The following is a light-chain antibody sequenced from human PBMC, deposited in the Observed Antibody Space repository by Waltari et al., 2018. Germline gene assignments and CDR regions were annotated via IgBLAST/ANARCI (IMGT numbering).Light chain of an antibody. Sequence: QSALTQPAFVSGSPGQSITISCTGTSNDVGGYGYVSWYQQYPGKAPQLVIYEASYRASGIASRFSGSKSGNTASLTISGLQAEDEADYYCSSHTSTVPHVFGTGTRVTVV. CDR1: SNDVGGYGY. CDR2: EAS. CDR3: SSHTSTVPHV. J-gene: IGLJ1*01. V-gene: IGLV2-14*01.